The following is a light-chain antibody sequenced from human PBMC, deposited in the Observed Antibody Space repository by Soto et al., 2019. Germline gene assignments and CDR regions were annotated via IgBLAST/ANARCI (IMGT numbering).Light chain of an antibody. CDR3: QQRYDWPT. Sequence: TVLTQSPATLSSSPGERATLSCRASQTVSNYLAWYQQKPGQAPRLLIYDASSRATGIPARFTGTGSGTDFTLTISSLEPEDFAVYYCQQRYDWPTFGQGTKVDIK. CDR1: QTVSNY. J-gene: IGKJ1*01. V-gene: IGKV3-11*01. CDR2: DAS.